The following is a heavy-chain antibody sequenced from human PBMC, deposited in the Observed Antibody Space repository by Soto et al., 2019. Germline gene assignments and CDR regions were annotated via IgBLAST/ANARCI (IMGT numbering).Heavy chain of an antibody. Sequence: VGSLRLSCAASGFTFSDYYMSWIRQAPGTGLEWVSYISSSSSYTNYADSVKGRFTISRDNAKNSLFLQMNSLRAEDMAVYYCAREDSSGYYYDFDYWGQGTLVTVSS. CDR3: AREDSSGYYYDFDY. CDR1: GFTFSDYY. D-gene: IGHD3-22*01. J-gene: IGHJ4*02. V-gene: IGHV3-11*06. CDR2: ISSSSSYT.